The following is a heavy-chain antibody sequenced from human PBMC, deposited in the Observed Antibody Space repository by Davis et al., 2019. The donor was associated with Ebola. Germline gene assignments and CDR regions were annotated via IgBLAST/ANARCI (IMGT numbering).Heavy chain of an antibody. CDR3: AREYGSSFRSYHYYNGMDV. D-gene: IGHD6-6*01. Sequence: GESLKISCAASGFTFSSYGMHWVRQAPGKGLEWVSGIYSGDNTYYADSVKGRFTISRDNSKNTLYLQMNSLRAEDTAVYFCAREYGSSFRSYHYYNGMDVWGQGTTVTVSS. V-gene: IGHV3-66*01. CDR1: GFTFSSYG. CDR2: IYSGDNT. J-gene: IGHJ6*02.